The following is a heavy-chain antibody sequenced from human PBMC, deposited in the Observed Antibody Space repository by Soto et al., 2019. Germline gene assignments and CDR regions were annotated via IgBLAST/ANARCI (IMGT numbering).Heavy chain of an antibody. CDR3: ARGYSMATKAIDY. J-gene: IGHJ4*02. Sequence: SVNVSCKASGGTFSSYAISWVRQAPGQGLEWMGGIIPIFGTANYAQKFQGRVTITADEPTSTAYMELSSLRSEDTAVYYCARGYSMATKAIDYWGQGTLVTVSS. D-gene: IGHD5-12*01. V-gene: IGHV1-69*13. CDR2: IIPIFGTA. CDR1: GGTFSSYA.